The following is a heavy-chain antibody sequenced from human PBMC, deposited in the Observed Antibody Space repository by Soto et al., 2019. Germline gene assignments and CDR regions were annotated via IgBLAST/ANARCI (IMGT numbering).Heavy chain of an antibody. D-gene: IGHD6-19*01. CDR1: GGSISSYY. CDR2: IYYSGST. J-gene: IGHJ6*02. V-gene: IGHV4-59*01. Sequence: SETLSLTGTVSGGSISSYYWSWIRQPPGKGLEWIGYIYYSGSTNYNPSLKSRVTISVDTSKNQFSLKLSSVTAADTAVYYCARDLFGRYAYYGMDVWGQGTTVTVSS. CDR3: ARDLFGRYAYYGMDV.